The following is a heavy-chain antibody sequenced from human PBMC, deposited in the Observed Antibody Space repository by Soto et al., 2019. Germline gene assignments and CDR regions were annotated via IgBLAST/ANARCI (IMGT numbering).Heavy chain of an antibody. Sequence: QVQLVQSGAEVKNPGASVKVSCTASGYTFSNYGITWVRQAPGQGLEWMGWINPYDGHTNYAQKIQGRVTMTTDTSTSTAYMEVKSLTFHDTAVYYCVTTTAGDYWGQGNLVTVSS. J-gene: IGHJ4*02. V-gene: IGHV1-18*04. CDR3: VTTTAGDY. CDR2: INPYDGHT. CDR1: GYTFSNYG. D-gene: IGHD6-13*01.